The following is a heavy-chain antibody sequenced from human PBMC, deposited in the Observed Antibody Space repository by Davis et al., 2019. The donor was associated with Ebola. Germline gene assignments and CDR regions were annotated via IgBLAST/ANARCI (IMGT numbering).Heavy chain of an antibody. Sequence: GSLRLSCAASGFTFSRYTINWVRQAPGKGLEWVSYTSCCNGRTYYADSVKGRFTSSRDGATNSVHLQMDSLRADDTAVYYCARDSAVVFFDYWSQGTLVTVSS. CDR2: TSCCNGRT. CDR1: GFTFSRYT. D-gene: IGHD5-18*01. J-gene: IGHJ4*02. V-gene: IGHV3-21*04. CDR3: ARDSAVVFFDY.